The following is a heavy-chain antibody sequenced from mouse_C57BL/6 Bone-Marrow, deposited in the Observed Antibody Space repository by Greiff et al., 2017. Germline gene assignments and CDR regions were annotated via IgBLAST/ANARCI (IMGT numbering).Heavy chain of an antibody. CDR3: TTSDGYYVWFAY. V-gene: IGHV14-4*01. J-gene: IGHJ3*01. Sequence: VHVKQSGAELVRPGASVKLSCTASGFNIKDDYMHWVKQRPEQGLEWIGWIDPENGDTEYASKFQGKATITADTSSNTAYLQLSSLTSEDTAVYYCTTSDGYYVWFAYWGQGTLVTVSA. CDR2: IDPENGDT. D-gene: IGHD2-3*01. CDR1: GFNIKDDY.